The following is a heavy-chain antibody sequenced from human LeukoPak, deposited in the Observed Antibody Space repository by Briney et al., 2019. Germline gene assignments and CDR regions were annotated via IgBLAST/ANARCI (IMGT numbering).Heavy chain of an antibody. D-gene: IGHD6-19*01. CDR2: IYYSGST. V-gene: IGHV4-31*03. CDR1: GGSISSGGYY. J-gene: IGHJ4*02. CDR3: ARDPWSSGHFDY. Sequence: SETLSLTCTVSGGSISSGGYYWSWIRQHPGKGLEWIGYIYYSGSTYYNPSLKSRVTISVDTSKNQFSLKLSSVTAADTAVYYCARDPWSSGHFDYWGQGTLVTVSS.